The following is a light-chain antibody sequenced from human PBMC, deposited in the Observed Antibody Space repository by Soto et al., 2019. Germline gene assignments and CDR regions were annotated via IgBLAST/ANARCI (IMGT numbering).Light chain of an antibody. Sequence: QSVLTQPASVSGSPGQSITISCTGTSSDVGSHKFVSWYQQHPGKAPELMIYEVSKRPSGVSNRFSGSKSGNTASLTICGLQAEDDADYYCYSYVGSISFGGGTKVTVL. J-gene: IGLJ2*01. CDR1: SSDVGSHKF. V-gene: IGLV2-23*02. CDR2: EVS. CDR3: YSYVGSIS.